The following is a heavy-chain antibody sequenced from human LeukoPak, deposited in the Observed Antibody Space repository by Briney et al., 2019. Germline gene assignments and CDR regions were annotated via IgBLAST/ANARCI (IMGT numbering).Heavy chain of an antibody. CDR3: AKDENYDFWSGYSLVDY. Sequence: GASVKVSCKASGYTFTSYYMHWVRQAPGQGLEWMGIINPSGGSTSYAQKFQGRVTMTRDTSTSTVYMELSSLRSEDTAVYYCAKDENYDFWSGYSLVDYWGQGTLVTVSS. CDR1: GYTFTSYY. D-gene: IGHD3-3*01. V-gene: IGHV1-46*01. J-gene: IGHJ4*02. CDR2: INPSGGST.